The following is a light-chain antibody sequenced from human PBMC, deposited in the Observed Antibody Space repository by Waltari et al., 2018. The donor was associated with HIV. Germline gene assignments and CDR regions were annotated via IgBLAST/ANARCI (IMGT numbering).Light chain of an antibody. V-gene: IGLV2-11*01. J-gene: IGLJ3*02. CDR3: CSYATRYTWV. CDR1: NSDVGAYKY. Sequence: QSALTQPRSVSGSPGQSVTLSCTGTNSDVGAYKYVSWYQQHRGKAPKLMIYDVSKRASGVPDRFSGSKSGDTASLTISGLQAEDEGDYYCCSYATRYTWVFGGGTKLTVL. CDR2: DVS.